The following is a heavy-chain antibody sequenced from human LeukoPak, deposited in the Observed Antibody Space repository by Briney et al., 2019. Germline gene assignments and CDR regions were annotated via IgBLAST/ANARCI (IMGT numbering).Heavy chain of an antibody. CDR2: ISGSGGST. D-gene: IGHD3-22*01. V-gene: IGHV3-23*01. CDR1: GFTFSSYA. J-gene: IGHJ4*02. CDR3: PITMIVVVILTPVIFPFDY. Sequence: SGGSLRLSCAASGFTFSSYAMSWVRQAPGKGLEWVSAISGSGGSTYYADSVKGRFTISRDNSKNTLYLQMNSLRAEDTAVYFFPITMIVVVILTPVIFPFDYWGQGTLVTVSS.